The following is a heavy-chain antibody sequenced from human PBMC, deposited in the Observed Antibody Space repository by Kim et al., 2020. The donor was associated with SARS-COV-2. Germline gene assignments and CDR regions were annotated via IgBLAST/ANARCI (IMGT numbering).Heavy chain of an antibody. Sequence: GGSLRLSCAASGFTFSSYAMHWVRQAPGKGLEWVAVISYDGSNKYYADSVKGRFTISRDNSKNTLYLQMNSLRAEDTAVYYCARGRGEITIFGVRGAFDIWGQGTMVTVSS. V-gene: IGHV3-30-3*01. CDR2: ISYDGSNK. J-gene: IGHJ3*02. D-gene: IGHD3-3*01. CDR1: GFTFSSYA. CDR3: ARGRGEITIFGVRGAFDI.